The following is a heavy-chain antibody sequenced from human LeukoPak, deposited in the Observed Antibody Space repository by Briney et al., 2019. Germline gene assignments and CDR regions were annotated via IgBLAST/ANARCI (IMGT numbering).Heavy chain of an antibody. J-gene: IGHJ6*02. D-gene: IGHD2-21*02. Sequence: GASVKVSCKASGYTFTSYYKHWVRQAPGQGLEWMGIINPSGGSTSYAQKFQGRDTMTRDTSTSTVYMELSSLRSEDTAVYYCARADKCGGDCYSVWYYYYGMDVWGQGTTVTVSS. CDR2: INPSGGST. V-gene: IGHV1-46*01. CDR1: GYTFTSYY. CDR3: ARADKCGGDCYSVWYYYYGMDV.